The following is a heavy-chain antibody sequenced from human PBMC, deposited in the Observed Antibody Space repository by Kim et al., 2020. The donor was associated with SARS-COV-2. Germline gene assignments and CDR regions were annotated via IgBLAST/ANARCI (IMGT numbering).Heavy chain of an antibody. CDR1: GFTVSSNY. D-gene: IGHD6-19*01. CDR2: IFTGGST. CDR3: ARGRSGGCFDY. J-gene: IGHJ4*02. Sequence: GGSLRLSCAASGFTVSSNYMSWVRQAPGKGLEWVSVIFTGGSTYYADSVKGRFTISRDNSKNTLYLQMNSLGAEDTAVYYCARGRSGGCFDYWGQGTLVTVSS. V-gene: IGHV3-66*01.